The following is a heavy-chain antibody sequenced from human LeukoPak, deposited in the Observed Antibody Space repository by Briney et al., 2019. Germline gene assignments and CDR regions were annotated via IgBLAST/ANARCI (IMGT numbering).Heavy chain of an antibody. CDR3: TRYVTGYSYGTD. CDR1: GYYFSNYG. CDR2: ISVYNGNT. Sequence: ASVKVSCKASGYYFSNYGISWVRQAPGQGPEWMGWISVYNGNTKYAQKFQGRVTMTTDTSTSTAYMELRSPRSDDTAVYYCTRYVTGYSYGTDWGQGTLVTVSS. V-gene: IGHV1-18*01. D-gene: IGHD5-18*01. J-gene: IGHJ4*02.